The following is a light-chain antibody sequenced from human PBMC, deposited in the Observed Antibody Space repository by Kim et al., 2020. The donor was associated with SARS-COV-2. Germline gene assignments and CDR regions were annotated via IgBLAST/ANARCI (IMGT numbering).Light chain of an antibody. J-gene: IGKJ1*01. CDR2: GAS. CDR1: QSVSSSY. V-gene: IGKV3-20*01. Sequence: IVLTQSPGTLYLSPGERATLSCRASQSVSSSYLAWYQQKPGQAPRLLIYGASSRATGIPDRFSGSGSGTDFTLTISRLEPEYFAVYYCQQYEISPWTFGQGTKVDIK. CDR3: QQYEISPWT.